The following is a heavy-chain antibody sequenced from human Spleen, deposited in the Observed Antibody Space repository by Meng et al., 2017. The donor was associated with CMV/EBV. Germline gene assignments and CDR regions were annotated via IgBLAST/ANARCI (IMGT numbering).Heavy chain of an antibody. Sequence: SETLSLTCSVSGGFISSGDFYWGWVRQPPGKGLEWVGHIYYNGNTYYNPSLKSRVSISVDTSKIQFSLNLNSVTAADTAVYYCARTHYGSGSSRFDPWGQGTLVTVSS. CDR2: IYYNGNT. D-gene: IGHD3-10*01. CDR1: GGFISSGDFY. V-gene: IGHV4-39*07. CDR3: ARTHYGSGSSRFDP. J-gene: IGHJ5*02.